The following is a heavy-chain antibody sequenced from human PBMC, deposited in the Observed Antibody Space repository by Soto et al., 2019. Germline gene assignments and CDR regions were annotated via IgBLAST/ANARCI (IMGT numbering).Heavy chain of an antibody. J-gene: IGHJ4*02. D-gene: IGHD2-2*01. CDR2: IYPGDSDT. CDR3: ARHKGHCSGTCYPRPNYDS. Sequence: GESMKVSKKCAGYSFTTFLIGWVRPIPGKGLEWMGIIYPGDSDTRYSPSFQGQVTISVDKSISTAYLQWSSLKASDTAMYYCARHKGHCSGTCYPRPNYDSRGQGTLVTVSS. V-gene: IGHV5-51*01. CDR1: GYSFTTFL.